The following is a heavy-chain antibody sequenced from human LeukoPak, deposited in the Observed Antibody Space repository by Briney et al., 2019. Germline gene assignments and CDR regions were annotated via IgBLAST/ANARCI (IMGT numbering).Heavy chain of an antibody. CDR1: GITFTNAW. V-gene: IGHV3-15*07. CDR3: STLTSRGLSDP. Sequence: GGSLRLSCVVSGITFTNAWMNWVRQAPGKGLEWVGRIKSKADGETIDYAAPVKGRFTLSRDDSKNMLYLQMNSLKSEDTAVYYCSTLTSRGLSDPWGQGTLVTVSS. CDR2: IKSKADGETI. D-gene: IGHD1-20*01. J-gene: IGHJ5*02.